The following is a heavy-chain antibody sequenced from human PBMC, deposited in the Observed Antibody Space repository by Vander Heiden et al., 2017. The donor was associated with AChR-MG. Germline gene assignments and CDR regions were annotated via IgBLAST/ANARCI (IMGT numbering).Heavy chain of an antibody. D-gene: IGHD2-2*01. CDR3: AKDSHTRGLYYYYGMDV. CDR2: ISWNSGSI. Sequence: EVQLVESGGGLVQPGRSLRLSCAASGFTFDDYAMHWVRQAPGKGREWVSGISWNSGSIGYADSVKGRFTISRDNAKNSLYLQMNSLRAEDTALYYCAKDSHTRGLYYYYGMDVWGQGTTVTVSS. CDR1: GFTFDDYA. J-gene: IGHJ6*02. V-gene: IGHV3-9*01.